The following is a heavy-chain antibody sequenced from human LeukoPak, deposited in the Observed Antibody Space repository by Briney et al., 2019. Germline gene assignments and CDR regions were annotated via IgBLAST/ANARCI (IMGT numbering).Heavy chain of an antibody. CDR1: GFTFDDYA. CDR2: ISWNSGSI. Sequence: GGSLRLSCAASGFTFDDYAMHWVRQAPGKGLEWVSGISWNSGSIGYADSVKGRFTISRDNAKNSLYLQMNSLRAEDTALYYCAKDGYSYGYDYWGQGTLATVSS. V-gene: IGHV3-9*01. CDR3: AKDGYSYGYDY. J-gene: IGHJ4*02. D-gene: IGHD5-18*01.